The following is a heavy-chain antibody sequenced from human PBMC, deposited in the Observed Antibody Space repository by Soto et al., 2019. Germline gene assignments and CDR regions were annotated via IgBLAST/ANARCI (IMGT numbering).Heavy chain of an antibody. J-gene: IGHJ4*02. CDR1: GFTFRDYG. CDR2: VWHVGTKK. CDR3: ASQAFDY. Sequence: PGGSLRLSCAASGFTFRDYGMQWVRQARGKGLEWLAFVWHVGTKKFYANSVRGRVTISRDNSKNTMYLQINSLRVEDTAVYYCASQAFDYWGQGTLVTVS. V-gene: IGHV3-33*08.